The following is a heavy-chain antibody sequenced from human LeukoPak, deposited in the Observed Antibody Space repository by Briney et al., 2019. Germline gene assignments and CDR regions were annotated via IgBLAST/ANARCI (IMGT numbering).Heavy chain of an antibody. D-gene: IGHD6-13*01. J-gene: IGHJ6*03. V-gene: IGHV1-8*01. CDR3: ARFRYSSSWYYYYYYMDV. CDR2: MNPNSGNT. Sequence: ASVKVSCKASGYTFTSYDINWVRQATGQGLEWMGWMNPNSGNTGYAQKFQGRVTMTRNTSISTAYMELSSLRSEDTAVYYCARFRYSSSWYYYYYYMDVWGKGTTVTISS. CDR1: GYTFTSYD.